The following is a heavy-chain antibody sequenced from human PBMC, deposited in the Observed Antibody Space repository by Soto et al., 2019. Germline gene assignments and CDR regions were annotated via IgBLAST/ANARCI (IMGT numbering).Heavy chain of an antibody. CDR3: ARKMVGAWFDP. CDR1: GYTFTSYG. CDR2: ISAYSGNT. J-gene: IGHJ5*02. V-gene: IGHV1-18*04. Sequence: VASVKVSCKASGYTFTSYGISWVRQAPGQGLEWMGWISAYSGNTNYAQKLQGRVTMTTDTSTSTAYMELRSLRSDDTAVYYCARKMVGAWFDPWGQGTLVTVSS. D-gene: IGHD3-10*02.